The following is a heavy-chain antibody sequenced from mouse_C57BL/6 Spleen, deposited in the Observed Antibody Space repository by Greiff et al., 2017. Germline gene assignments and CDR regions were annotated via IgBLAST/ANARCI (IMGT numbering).Heavy chain of an antibody. Sequence: QVQLQQSGAELVRPGTSVKVSCTASGYAFTNYLIEWVKQRPGQGLEWIGVINPGSGGTNYNEKFKGKATLTADKSSSTAYMQLSSLTSEDSAVYFCARSVYYGSSSSYAMDDWGQGTSVTVSS. D-gene: IGHD1-1*01. CDR2: INPGSGGT. CDR3: ARSVYYGSSSSYAMDD. CDR1: GYAFTNYL. V-gene: IGHV1-54*01. J-gene: IGHJ4*01.